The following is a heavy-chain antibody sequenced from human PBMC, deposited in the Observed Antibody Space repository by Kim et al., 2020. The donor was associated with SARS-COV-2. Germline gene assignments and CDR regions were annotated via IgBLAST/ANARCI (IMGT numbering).Heavy chain of an antibody. CDR1: GFTFDDYA. D-gene: IGHD1-26*01. J-gene: IGHJ6*01. CDR2: ISWNSGSI. Sequence: GGSLRLSCAASGFTFDDYAMHWVRQAPGKGLEWVSGISWNSGSIGYADSVKGRFTISRDNAKNSLYLQMNSLRAEDTALYYCAKDLKSGRNDYYGMDVWG. V-gene: IGHV3-9*01. CDR3: AKDLKSGRNDYYGMDV.